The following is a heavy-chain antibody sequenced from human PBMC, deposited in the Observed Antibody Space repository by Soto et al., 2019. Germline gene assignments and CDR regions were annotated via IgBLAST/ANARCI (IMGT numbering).Heavy chain of an antibody. CDR3: ARGFPLWCDP. Sequence: QVQLVQSGAEEKKPGATVKVSCKASGYTFTNYAIDWVRQAPGQRLEWMGWINAGNGNTKYSQKFQGRVTITRDTSASTAYMELSSLRSEDTAVYYCARGFPLWCDPWGQGTLVTVSS. CDR1: GYTFTNYA. D-gene: IGHD3-3*01. V-gene: IGHV1-3*05. CDR2: INAGNGNT. J-gene: IGHJ5*02.